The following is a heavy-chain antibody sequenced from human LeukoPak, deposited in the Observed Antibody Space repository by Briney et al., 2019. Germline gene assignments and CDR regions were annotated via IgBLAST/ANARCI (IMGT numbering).Heavy chain of an antibody. V-gene: IGHV3-30*04. CDR2: ISYDGSNE. D-gene: IGHD3-22*01. J-gene: IGHJ4*02. CDR3: AKGSGRWGYYDSSGYYYFDY. Sequence: PGRSLRLSCAASGFSFSSYAMHWVRQAPGKGLEWVAVISYDGSNEYYADSVKGRFTISRDNSKNTLFLQMNSLRAEDTAVYYCAKGSGRWGYYDSSGYYYFDYWGQGALVTVSS. CDR1: GFSFSSYA.